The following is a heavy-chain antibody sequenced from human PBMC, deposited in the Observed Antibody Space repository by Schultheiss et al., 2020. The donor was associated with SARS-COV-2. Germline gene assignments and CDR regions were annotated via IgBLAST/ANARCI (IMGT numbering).Heavy chain of an antibody. D-gene: IGHD4-17*01. CDR3: ARDMTTVTIDAFDI. Sequence: VSVKVSCKASGYTFTSYGISWVRQAPGQGLEWMGWISAYNGNTNYAQKLQGRVTMTTDTSTSTAYMELRSLRSDDTAVYYCARDMTTVTIDAFDIWGQGTMVTVSS. J-gene: IGHJ3*02. V-gene: IGHV1-18*01. CDR1: GYTFTSYG. CDR2: ISAYNGNT.